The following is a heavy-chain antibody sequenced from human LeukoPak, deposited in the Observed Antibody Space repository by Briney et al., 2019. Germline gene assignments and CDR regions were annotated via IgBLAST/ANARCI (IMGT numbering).Heavy chain of an antibody. CDR3: AKDYYYDSSGYPLPAYYFDY. Sequence: GGSLRLSCAASGFTFSSYAMSWVRQAPGKGLEWVSAISGSGSSTYYADSVKGRFTISRDNSKNTLYLQMNSLRAEDTAVYYCAKDYYYDSSGYPLPAYYFDYWGQGTLVTVSS. J-gene: IGHJ4*02. V-gene: IGHV3-23*01. CDR1: GFTFSSYA. D-gene: IGHD3-22*01. CDR2: ISGSGSST.